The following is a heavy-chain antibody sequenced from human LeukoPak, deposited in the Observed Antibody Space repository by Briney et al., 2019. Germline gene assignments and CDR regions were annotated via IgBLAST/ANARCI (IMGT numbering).Heavy chain of an antibody. J-gene: IGHJ4*02. D-gene: IGHD6-19*01. CDR1: GFTFSGSV. CDR3: TGGSGWYSPDY. Sequence: GGSLRLSCAASGFTFSGSVMHWVRQASGKGLEWVGRSTSKPNSYATVYAASVKGRFTISSDDSKNTAYLQMNSLKTEDTAVYYCTGGSGWYSPDYWGQGTLVTVSS. V-gene: IGHV3-73*01. CDR2: STSKPNSYAT.